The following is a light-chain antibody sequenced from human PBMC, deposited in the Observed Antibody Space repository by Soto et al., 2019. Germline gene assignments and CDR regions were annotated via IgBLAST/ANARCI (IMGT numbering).Light chain of an antibody. CDR3: SSFSSVTREV. CDR1: RSDLGTYNY. V-gene: IGLV2-14*01. J-gene: IGLJ2*01. CDR2: EVS. Sequence: HSAMTQPASVSGSPGQSITISCTGTRSDLGTYNYVSWYQQHPGTAPKLMIYEVSNRPSGVSHRFSGSKSGNTASLTISGLQTEDEADYYCSSFSSVTREVFGGGTKLTVL.